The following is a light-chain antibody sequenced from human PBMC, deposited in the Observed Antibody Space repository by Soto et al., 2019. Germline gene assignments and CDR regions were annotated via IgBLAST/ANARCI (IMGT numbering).Light chain of an antibody. Sequence: QSALTQPASVSGSPGQSITNSCTGTSSDVGGYNSVSWYQQYPGKAPKLMIYDVSNRPSGVSNRFSGSKSANTASLTISGLQAEDEADYYCCSYTSRSTYVFGSGTKLTVL. CDR3: CSYTSRSTYV. CDR1: SSDVGGYNS. CDR2: DVS. J-gene: IGLJ1*01. V-gene: IGLV2-14*03.